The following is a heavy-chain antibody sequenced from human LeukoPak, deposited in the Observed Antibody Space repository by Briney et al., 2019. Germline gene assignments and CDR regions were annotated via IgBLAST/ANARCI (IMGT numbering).Heavy chain of an antibody. J-gene: IGHJ6*03. Sequence: PSETLSLTCTVSGGSISSYYWSWIRQPPGKGLEWIGYIYYSGSTNYNPSLKSRVTISVDTSKNQFSLKLSSVTAADTAVYYCAVAAYIDPYYYMDVWGKGTTVTVSS. CDR3: AVAAYIDPYYYMDV. D-gene: IGHD2-21*01. V-gene: IGHV4-59*01. CDR1: GGSISSYY. CDR2: IYYSGST.